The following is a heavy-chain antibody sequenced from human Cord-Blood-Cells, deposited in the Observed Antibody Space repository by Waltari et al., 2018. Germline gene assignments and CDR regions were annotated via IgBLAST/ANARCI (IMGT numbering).Heavy chain of an antibody. J-gene: IGHJ3*02. CDR2: IIPILGIA. D-gene: IGHD4-17*01. CDR1: GGTFSSYP. Sequence: QVQLVQSGAAVKKPGSSVKVSCKASGGTFSSYPISWVRQAPGQGLEWMGRIIPILGIANYAQKFQGRVTITADKSTSTAYMELSSLRSEDTAVYYCAKQNGDYDAFDIWGQGTMVTVSS. CDR3: AKQNGDYDAFDI. V-gene: IGHV1-69*02.